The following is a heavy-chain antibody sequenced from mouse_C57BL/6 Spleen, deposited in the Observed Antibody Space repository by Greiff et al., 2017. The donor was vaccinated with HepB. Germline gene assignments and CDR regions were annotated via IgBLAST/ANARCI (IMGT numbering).Heavy chain of an antibody. V-gene: IGHV1-64*01. D-gene: IGHD2-1*01. CDR2: IHPNSGST. J-gene: IGHJ2*01. CDR1: GYTFTSYW. CDR3: ARSRGNYYFDY. Sequence: QVQLQQSGAELVKPGASVKLSCKASGYTFTSYWMHWVKQRPGQGLEWIGMIHPNSGSTNYNEKFKSKATLTVDKSSSTAYMQLSSLTSEDSAVYYCARSRGNYYFDYWGQGTTLTVSS.